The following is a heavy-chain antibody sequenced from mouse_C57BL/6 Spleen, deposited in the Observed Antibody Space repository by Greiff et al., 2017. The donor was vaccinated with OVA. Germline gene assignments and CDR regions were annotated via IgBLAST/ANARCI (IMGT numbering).Heavy chain of an antibody. CDR2: INPNNGGT. Sequence: EVQLQQSGPELVKPGASVKISCKASGYTFTDYYMNWVKQSHGKSLEWIGDINPNNGGTSYNQKFKGKATLTVDKSSSTAYMELRSLTSEDSAVYYCASDGLGLYFDYWGQGTTLTVSS. J-gene: IGHJ2*01. V-gene: IGHV1-26*01. CDR3: ASDGLGLYFDY. CDR1: GYTFTDYY. D-gene: IGHD4-1*01.